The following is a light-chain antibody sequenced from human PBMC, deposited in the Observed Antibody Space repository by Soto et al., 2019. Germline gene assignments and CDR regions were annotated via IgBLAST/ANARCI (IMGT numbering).Light chain of an antibody. CDR2: GAS. V-gene: IGKV3-20*01. CDR1: QSLSSSY. CDR3: QMYGSSPPGT. J-gene: IGKJ1*01. Sequence: EIVFTQSPGTLSLSPGETAALSCRAIQSLSSSYLAWYQQKPGQAPRLLIHGASSRATGIPRRFSGSGSGTDFTLTISRLEPEDFAVYYCQMYGSSPPGTFGQGTKVDIK.